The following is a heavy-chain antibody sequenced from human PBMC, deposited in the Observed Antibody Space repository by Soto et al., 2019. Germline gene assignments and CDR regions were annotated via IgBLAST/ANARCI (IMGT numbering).Heavy chain of an antibody. CDR1: GGSISSYY. CDR3: ARELFGRSVWFDH. V-gene: IGHV4-59*01. J-gene: IGHJ5*02. Sequence: PSETLSLTCTVSGGSISSYYWSWIRQPPGKGLEWIGYIYYSGSTNYNPPLKSRVTISVDASKNQFSLKLSSVTAADTAVYYCARELFGRSVWFDHWGQGTLVTVSS. CDR2: IYYSGST. D-gene: IGHD3-10*01.